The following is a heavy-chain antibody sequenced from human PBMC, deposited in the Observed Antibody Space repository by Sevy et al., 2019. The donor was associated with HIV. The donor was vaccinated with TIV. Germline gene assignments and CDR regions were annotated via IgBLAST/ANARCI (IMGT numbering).Heavy chain of an antibody. Sequence: SETLSLTCTVSGGSISSYYWSWIRQPPGKGLEWIGYIYYSGSTNYNPSLKSRVTISVDTSKNQFSLKLSSVTAADTAVYYCARGPTGTTPDYWVQGTLVTVSS. D-gene: IGHD1-1*01. CDR1: GGSISSYY. V-gene: IGHV4-59*01. CDR2: IYYSGST. J-gene: IGHJ4*02. CDR3: ARGPTGTTPDY.